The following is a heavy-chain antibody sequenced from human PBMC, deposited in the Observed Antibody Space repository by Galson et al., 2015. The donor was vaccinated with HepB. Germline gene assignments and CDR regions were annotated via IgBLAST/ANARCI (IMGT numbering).Heavy chain of an antibody. Sequence: LRLSCAASGFAFSTYAMSWVRQAPGKGLEWVSGINNFKDGGGAYHADSAKGRFTVPRDDSRNTLYLQISSLTAEDTAVYYCTTDLRRGSEYWGQGTLVTVSS. D-gene: IGHD1-14*01. CDR2: INNFKDGGGA. CDR3: TTDLRRGSEY. J-gene: IGHJ4*02. CDR1: GFAFSTYA. V-gene: IGHV3-23*01.